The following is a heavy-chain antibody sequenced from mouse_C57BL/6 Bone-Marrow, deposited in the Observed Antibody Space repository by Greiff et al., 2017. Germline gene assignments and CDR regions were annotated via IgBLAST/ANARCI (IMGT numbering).Heavy chain of an antibody. V-gene: IGHV2-2*01. CDR2: IWSGGST. CDR3: ARKTVVATRGLYWYFDV. CDR1: GFSLTSYG. J-gene: IGHJ1*03. D-gene: IGHD1-1*01. Sequence: VQLQQSGPGLVQPSQSLSITCTVSGFSLTSYGVHWVRQSPGKGLEWLGVIWSGGSTDYNAAFISRLSIRKDNSKSQVFFKMNSLQADDTAIYYCARKTVVATRGLYWYFDVWGTGTTVTVSS.